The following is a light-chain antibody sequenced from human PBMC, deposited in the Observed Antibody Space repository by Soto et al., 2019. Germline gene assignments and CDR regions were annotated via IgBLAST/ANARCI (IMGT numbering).Light chain of an antibody. V-gene: IGKV1-5*03. CDR1: QSISSW. CDR2: KAS. CDR3: QQYNTVSET. Sequence: DIQMTQSPSTLSASVGDRVTITCRASQSISSWLAWYQQKPGKAPKLLIYKASSLESGVPSRFSGSGSGTEFTLTISSLQPDDFPTYYCQQYNTVSETFGQGTKVEIK. J-gene: IGKJ1*01.